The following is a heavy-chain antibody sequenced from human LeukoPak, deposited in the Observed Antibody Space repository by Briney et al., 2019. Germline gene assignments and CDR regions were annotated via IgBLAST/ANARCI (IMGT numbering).Heavy chain of an antibody. V-gene: IGHV1-46*01. CDR3: ARASDQYFDY. Sequence: ASVKVSCKASGYTFTTYYMHWVRHAPGEGLEWMGIINPSGDTTNYAQRFQGRVTMTRDTSTSTVYMELSSLKSDDTAVYYCARASDQYFDYWGQGTPVTVSS. J-gene: IGHJ4*02. CDR2: INPSGDTT. CDR1: GYTFTTYY.